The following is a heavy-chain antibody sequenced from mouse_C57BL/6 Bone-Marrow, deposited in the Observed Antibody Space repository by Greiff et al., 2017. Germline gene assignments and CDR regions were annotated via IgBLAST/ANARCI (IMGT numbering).Heavy chain of an antibody. Sequence: QVQLQQSGPELVKPGASVKLSCKASGYTFTSYWMHWVKQRPIQGLEWIGNIDPSDSETHYNQKFKDKATLTVDKSSSTAYLQLSSLTSEDSAVYYCARRLGAMDYWGQGTSVTVSS. CDR3: ARRLGAMDY. J-gene: IGHJ4*01. CDR1: GYTFTSYW. CDR2: IDPSDSET. V-gene: IGHV1-52*01. D-gene: IGHD2-13*01.